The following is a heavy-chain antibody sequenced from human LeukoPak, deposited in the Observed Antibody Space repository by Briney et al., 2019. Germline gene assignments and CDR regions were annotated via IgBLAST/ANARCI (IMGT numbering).Heavy chain of an antibody. J-gene: IGHJ6*04. CDR3: AVPAAMRSSYYYYYGMDV. CDR1: GSTFSSYA. V-gene: IGHV1-69*13. CDR2: IIPIFGTA. Sequence: GASVKVSCKASGSTFSSYAISWVRQAPGQGLEWMGGIIPIFGTANYAQKFQGRVTITADESTSTAYMELSSLRSEDTAVYYCAVPAAMRSSYYYYYGMDVWGKGTTVTVSS. D-gene: IGHD2-2*01.